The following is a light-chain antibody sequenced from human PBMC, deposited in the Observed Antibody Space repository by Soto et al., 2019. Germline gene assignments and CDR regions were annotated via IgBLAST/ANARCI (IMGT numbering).Light chain of an antibody. J-gene: IGKJ2*01. CDR3: HQYGSPDT. Sequence: IVLTQAPGTLSLSPGETVTLSCRASESLSPHSIAWYQQKPGQAPRLLIYGPSGRATGIPDRIRGSGSGTDFTLTINRVEPEDFALYYCHQYGSPDTFGQGTNLEIK. CDR2: GPS. V-gene: IGKV3-20*01. CDR1: ESLSPHS.